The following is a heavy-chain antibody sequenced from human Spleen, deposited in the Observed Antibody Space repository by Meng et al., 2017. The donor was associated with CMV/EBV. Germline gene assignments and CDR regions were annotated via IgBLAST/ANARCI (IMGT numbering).Heavy chain of an antibody. CDR2: INHRAAT. V-gene: IGHV4-34*01. Sequence: AVCGGSFSTYYWSWIRQPPGKGLEWIGEINHRAATNYNPSLTGRVTMSVDTSTNHFSLRLSSVTAADAAVYYCARTIRASSSGWFDPWGQGTLVTVSS. CDR3: ARTIRASSSGWFDP. J-gene: IGHJ5*02. D-gene: IGHD6-6*01. CDR1: GGSFSTYY.